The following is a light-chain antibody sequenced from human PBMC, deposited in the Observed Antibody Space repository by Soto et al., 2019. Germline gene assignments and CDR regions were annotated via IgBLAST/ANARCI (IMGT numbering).Light chain of an antibody. CDR2: DAS. Sequence: DIQMTQSPSSLSASVGDRVTITCRASQSISHYLSWYQQKPGKAPKLLIYDASSLESGVPSRFSGSGSGTEFTLTISSLKPDDFATYYCQHYNSYRTFGQGTKV. J-gene: IGKJ1*01. V-gene: IGKV1-5*01. CDR3: QHYNSYRT. CDR1: QSISHY.